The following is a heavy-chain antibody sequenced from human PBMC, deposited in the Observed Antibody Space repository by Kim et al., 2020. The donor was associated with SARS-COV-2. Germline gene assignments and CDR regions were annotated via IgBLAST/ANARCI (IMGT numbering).Heavy chain of an antibody. CDR2: ISGSGYAT. D-gene: IGHD1-26*01. V-gene: IGHV3-23*01. CDR3: ARDWSFKRGLGESSLPHN. Sequence: GGSLRLSCAASGFTFSSYAMSWVRQAPGKGLEWVSGISGSGYATHYADSVKGRFTISRDNSKNTLYLQMDSLRAGDTAIYFCARDWSFKRGLGESSLPHNWGQGTLVTVSS. CDR1: GFTFSSYA. J-gene: IGHJ4*02.